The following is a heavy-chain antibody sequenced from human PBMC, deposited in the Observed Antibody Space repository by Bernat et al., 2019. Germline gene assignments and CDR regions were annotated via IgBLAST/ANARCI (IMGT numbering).Heavy chain of an antibody. CDR3: AKTAKTTGHYDY. CDR2: ICGGGDTI. V-gene: IGHV3-23*01. D-gene: IGHD4-11*01. CDR1: GFTFSSFA. J-gene: IGHJ4*02. Sequence: EVQLLESVGGLVQPGGSLRLSCAASGFTFSSFAMNWARQAPGKGLEWVSAICGGGDTIFYADSVEGRFTISRNNTKNTLYLQLISMTAGDTAVYYCAKTAKTTGHYDYWGQGTLVTVSS.